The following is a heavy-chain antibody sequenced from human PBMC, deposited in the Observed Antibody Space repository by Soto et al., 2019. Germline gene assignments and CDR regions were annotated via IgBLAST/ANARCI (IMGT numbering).Heavy chain of an antibody. V-gene: IGHV4-30-2*01. D-gene: IGHD6-19*01. Sequence: QLQLQESGSGLVKPSQTLSLTCAVSGGSISSGGYSWSWIRQPPGKGLEWIGYIYHSGSTYYNPCHKRRVTTSVDRPKNPFSLQLSSVTAADTAVYYCARAGGLGAVAVDYWGQGTLVTVSS. CDR1: GGSISSGGYS. CDR3: ARAGGLGAVAVDY. CDR2: IYHSGST. J-gene: IGHJ4*02.